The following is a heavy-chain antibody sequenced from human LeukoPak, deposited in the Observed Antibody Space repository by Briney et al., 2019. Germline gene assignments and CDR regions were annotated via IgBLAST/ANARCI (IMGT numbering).Heavy chain of an antibody. CDR2: IYYSGST. CDR1: GDSISSYY. V-gene: IGHV4-59*01. D-gene: IGHD4-17*01. CDR3: ARGRQATTAYDAFDI. J-gene: IGHJ3*02. Sequence: SETLSLTCTVSGDSISSYYCSWIRQPPGKGLEWIGYIYYSGSTKENPSLKSRVTISVDTSKNQSSLELSSVTAADTAVYYCARGRQATTAYDAFDIWGRGTMVTVSS.